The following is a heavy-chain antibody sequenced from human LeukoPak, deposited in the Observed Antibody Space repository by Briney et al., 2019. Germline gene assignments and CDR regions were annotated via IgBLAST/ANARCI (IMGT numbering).Heavy chain of an antibody. J-gene: IGHJ4*02. CDR2: IWSDGSNK. D-gene: IGHD2-8*01. V-gene: IGHV3-33*01. Sequence: GGSLRLSCAASGFTFSSYAVDWVSQAPGKGLEWVAVIWSDGSNKYYADSVEGRFTISRDNSKNTLHLQMDSLRAEDTAVYYCAREVNGAYYFDYWGQGTLVTVSS. CDR3: AREVNGAYYFDY. CDR1: GFTFSSYA.